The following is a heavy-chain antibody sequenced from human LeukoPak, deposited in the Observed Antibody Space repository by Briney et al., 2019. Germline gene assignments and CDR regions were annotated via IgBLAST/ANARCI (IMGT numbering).Heavy chain of an antibody. Sequence: ASLSVSCTASGGTFSNYAISWVGQASRQGLEWIGRIIPFLGTADYAPKFQGRVTITADKTTSTAYMELSSLRSEGTAVYYCASGEGCRSNSCTLDYWGEGTLVTVS. D-gene: IGHD2-2*01. J-gene: IGHJ4*02. V-gene: IGHV1-69*04. CDR2: IIPFLGTA. CDR1: GGTFSNYA. CDR3: ASGEGCRSNSCTLDY.